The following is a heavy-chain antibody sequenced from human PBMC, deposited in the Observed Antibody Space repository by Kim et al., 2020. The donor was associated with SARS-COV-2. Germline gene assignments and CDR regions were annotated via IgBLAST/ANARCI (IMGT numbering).Heavy chain of an antibody. J-gene: IGHJ3*02. D-gene: IGHD3-9*01. CDR3: ARDGRYYDIFTAYCNYAFDN. CDR2: IKEDGSEK. V-gene: IGHV3-7*01. Sequence: GGSLRLSCAASGFTFSSHWMSWVRQAPGKGLEWVANIKEDGSEKYYVDSVKGRFTISRDNAKNSLYLQMNSLRAEDTAVYYCARDGRYYDIFTAYCNYAFDNWGQGTMVTVSS. CDR1: GFTFSSHW.